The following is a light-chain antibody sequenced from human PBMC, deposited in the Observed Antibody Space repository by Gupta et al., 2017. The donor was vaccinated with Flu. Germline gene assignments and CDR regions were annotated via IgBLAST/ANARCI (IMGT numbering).Light chain of an antibody. CDR3: QSYDSSLSGYV. CDR2: AHS. J-gene: IGLJ1*01. Sequence: QSVLTQPPSVSGAPGQRVTISCTGSSSNIGAGYEVHWYQQLPGTAPKLLIYAHSDRPSGVPDRFSGSKSGISASPAITGLQAEDEADYYCQSYDSSLSGYVFGTGTKVTV. V-gene: IGLV1-40*01. CDR1: SSNIGAGYE.